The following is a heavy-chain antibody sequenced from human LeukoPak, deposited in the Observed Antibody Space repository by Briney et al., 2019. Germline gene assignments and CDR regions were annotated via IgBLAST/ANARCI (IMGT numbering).Heavy chain of an antibody. J-gene: IGHJ4*02. V-gene: IGHV3-23*01. CDR2: ISSSGDST. CDR1: GFTFSSYG. CDR3: AKDRNYYDSSAYYDY. Sequence: GGSLRLSCAASGFTFSSYGVSWVRQAPGKGLEWISSISSSGDSTYYADSVKGRFTISRDNSKNTLYLQMNSLRAEDTAVYYCAKDRNYYDSSAYYDYWGQGTLVTVSS. D-gene: IGHD3-22*01.